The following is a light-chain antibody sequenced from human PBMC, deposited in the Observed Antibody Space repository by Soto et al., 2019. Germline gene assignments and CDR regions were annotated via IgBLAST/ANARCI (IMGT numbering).Light chain of an antibody. J-gene: IGKJ5*01. CDR2: DAS. CDR1: QSVSSY. CDR3: QQYGSSST. V-gene: IGKV3-11*01. Sequence: EIVLTQSPATLSLSPGERATLSFRASQSVSSYLAWYQQKPGQAPRLLIYDASNRATGTPARFSGSGSGTDFTLTISSLEPEDFAVYYCQQYGSSSTFGQGTRLEIK.